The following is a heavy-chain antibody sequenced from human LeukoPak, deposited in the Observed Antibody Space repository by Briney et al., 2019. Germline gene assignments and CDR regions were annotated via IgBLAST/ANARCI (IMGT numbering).Heavy chain of an antibody. CDR2: IYAGGTT. CDR1: GFTVTNNF. CDR3: ARERYASGTRCGVDV. V-gene: IGHV3-66*01. Sequence: GGSLRLSCAASGFTVTNNFMNWVRQAPGKGLEWVSVIYAGGTTSYAGSVKGRFTIQMNSLRAEDTAVYYCARERYASGTRCGVDVWGQGTTVTVSS. D-gene: IGHD3-10*01. J-gene: IGHJ6*02.